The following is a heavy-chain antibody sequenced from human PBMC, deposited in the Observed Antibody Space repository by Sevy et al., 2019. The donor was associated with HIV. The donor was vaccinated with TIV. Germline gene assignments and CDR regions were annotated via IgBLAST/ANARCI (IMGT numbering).Heavy chain of an antibody. CDR2: ISSSSSNI. Sequence: GGSLRLSCAASGFTFSTYDMNWVRQAPGKGVEWISYISSSSSNIYYADSVKGRFTISRDNAKNSLFVQMHSLRAEDTAVYYCARSVLAVAGSYGMDVWGQGTTVTVSS. CDR3: ARSVLAVAGSYGMDV. J-gene: IGHJ6*02. V-gene: IGHV3-48*01. CDR1: GFTFSTYD. D-gene: IGHD6-19*01.